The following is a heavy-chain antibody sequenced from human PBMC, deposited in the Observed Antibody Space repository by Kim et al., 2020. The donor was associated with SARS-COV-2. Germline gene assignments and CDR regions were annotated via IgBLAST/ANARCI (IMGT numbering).Heavy chain of an antibody. CDR3: ARSLGLNHAFDI. Sequence: YSAVSVKGPFTITRDQSKNTLCLHMNSLRSEDTAVYYCARSLGLNHAFDIWGQGTMVTVSS. J-gene: IGHJ3*02. V-gene: IGHV3-23*01.